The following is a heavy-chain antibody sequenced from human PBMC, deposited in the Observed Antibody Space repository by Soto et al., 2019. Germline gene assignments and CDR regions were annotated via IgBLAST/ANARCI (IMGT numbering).Heavy chain of an antibody. D-gene: IGHD6-13*01. J-gene: IGHJ4*02. CDR3: VRSFTWYSEADY. CDR1: GFTYSSYA. Sequence: SLRLSCAASGFTYSSYALAWVRQAPGKGLECVSSISGGGGDTSYADSVRGRFTISRDNSKNTLYLQMNSLRAEDAAVYYCVRSFTWYSEADYWGQGTLVNVSS. V-gene: IGHV3-23*01. CDR2: ISGGGGDT.